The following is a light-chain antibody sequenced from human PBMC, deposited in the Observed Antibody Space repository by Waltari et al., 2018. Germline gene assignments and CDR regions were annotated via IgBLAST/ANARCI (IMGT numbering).Light chain of an antibody. J-gene: IGLJ3*02. CDR3: AAWDDSLNGWV. CDR1: SSNIGSNT. CDR2: SNN. V-gene: IGLV1-44*01. Sequence: QSVLTQPPSASGTPGQRVTISCSGSSSNIGSNTVTWYQQLPGTAPKRLIYSNNRRPSGGPGRYTGPKPGTSASVAISGLQCEDEDDNYCAAWDDSLNGWVFGGGTKLTVL.